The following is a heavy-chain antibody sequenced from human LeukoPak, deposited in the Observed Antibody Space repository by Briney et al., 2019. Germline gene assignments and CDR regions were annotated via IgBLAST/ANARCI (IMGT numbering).Heavy chain of an antibody. Sequence: GGSLRLSCAASGFTFSSYSMNWVRQAPGKGLEWVSSISSSSSYIYYADSVKGRFTISRDNAKNSLYLQMNSLRAEDTAVYYCARGGGGCSGGSCYSYYYYYGMDVWGQGTTVTVSS. CDR2: ISSSSSYI. CDR1: GFTFSSYS. CDR3: ARGGGGCSGGSCYSYYYYYGMDV. J-gene: IGHJ6*02. D-gene: IGHD2-15*01. V-gene: IGHV3-21*01.